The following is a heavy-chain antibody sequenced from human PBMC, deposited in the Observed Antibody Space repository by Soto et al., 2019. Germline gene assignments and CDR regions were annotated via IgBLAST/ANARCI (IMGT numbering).Heavy chain of an antibody. CDR1: GYTFTSYD. CDR2: MNPNSVNT. D-gene: IGHD4-17*01. V-gene: IGHV1-8*01. CDR3: ARGRVQDGDYCDY. J-gene: IGHJ4*02. Sequence: QVQLVQSGAEVKKPGASVKVSCKASGYTFTSYDINWVRQATGQGLEWMGWMNPNSVNTGYAQKFQVRVTLTRNTSISTAYIELSSLRSEDTAVYYCARGRVQDGDYCDYLGQGTLVTVSS.